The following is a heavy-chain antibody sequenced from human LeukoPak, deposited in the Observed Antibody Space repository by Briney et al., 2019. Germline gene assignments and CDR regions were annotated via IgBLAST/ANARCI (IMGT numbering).Heavy chain of an antibody. CDR3: ARGRKYCGGACYFYYFDY. CDR1: GFTFSNYA. D-gene: IGHD2-21*02. Sequence: GGSLRLSCAASGFTFSNYAMSWVRQAPGKGLERLSAISSTASSTYYADSVKGRFTVSRDNSDNTVFLQMESLRAEDTAVYYCARGRKYCGGACYFYYFDYWGQGTLVTVSS. CDR2: ISSTASST. J-gene: IGHJ4*02. V-gene: IGHV3-23*01.